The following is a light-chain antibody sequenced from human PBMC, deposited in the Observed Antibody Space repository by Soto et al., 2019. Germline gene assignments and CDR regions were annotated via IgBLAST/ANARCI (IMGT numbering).Light chain of an antibody. J-gene: IGLJ2*01. Sequence: QSALTQPASVSGSPGQSITISCTGTSSDVGGYNYVSWYQQHPGKAPKLMIYDVSYRPSGVSNRFSGSKSGNTASLTISGLQAEDEADYYCSSYTSSSTGVFGGGTKLTVL. V-gene: IGLV2-14*03. CDR1: SSDVGGYNY. CDR2: DVS. CDR3: SSYTSSSTGV.